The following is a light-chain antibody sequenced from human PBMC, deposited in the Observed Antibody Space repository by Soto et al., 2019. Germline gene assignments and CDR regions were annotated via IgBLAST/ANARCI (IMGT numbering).Light chain of an antibody. V-gene: IGLV2-14*03. CDR2: DVS. CDR1: SSDVGGYNY. Sequence: SALTQPASVSGSPGQSITISCTGTSSDVGGYNYVSWYQQLPDKAPTLMIYDVSDRPSGVSNRFSASNSGNTSSLTISGLQAEDEADYYCSSYRSSSTLYVFGTGTKLTVL. CDR3: SSYRSSSTLYV. J-gene: IGLJ1*01.